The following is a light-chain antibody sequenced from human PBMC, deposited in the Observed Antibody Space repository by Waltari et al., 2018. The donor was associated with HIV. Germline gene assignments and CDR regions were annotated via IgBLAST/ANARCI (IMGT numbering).Light chain of an antibody. CDR1: SSDVGAYNN. V-gene: IGLV2-8*01. Sequence: QSVLTQPPSAPGSPGHSVTISCTGTSSDVGAYNNVSWYQQHPGKAPNLIIYEVTKRPSAVPDRFSASKSGNTASLTVSGLQTDDEADYYCSSYAGSNTLIFGGGTNLIVL. CDR3: SSYAGSNTLI. CDR2: EVT. J-gene: IGLJ2*01.